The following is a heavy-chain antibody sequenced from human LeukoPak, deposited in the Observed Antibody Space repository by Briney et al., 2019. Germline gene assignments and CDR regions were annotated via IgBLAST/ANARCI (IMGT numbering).Heavy chain of an antibody. CDR3: TRDHCRGDNCPSFDY. V-gene: IGHV1-18*04. Sequence: ASVKVSCKPSGYTFTSFVISWVRQAPGQALEWMGWIGAYNGDTNYAQKFQGRVTMTTDTSTSTAYMDLRSLRSDDTAVYYCTRDHCRGDNCPSFDYWGQGTLVTVSS. CDR1: GYTFTSFV. J-gene: IGHJ4*02. CDR2: IGAYNGDT. D-gene: IGHD2-15*01.